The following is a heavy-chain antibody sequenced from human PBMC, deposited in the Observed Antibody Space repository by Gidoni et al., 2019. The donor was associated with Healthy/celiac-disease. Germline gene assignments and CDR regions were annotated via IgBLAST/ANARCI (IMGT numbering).Heavy chain of an antibody. CDR2: IYYSWST. V-gene: IGHV4-39*07. Sequence: QLQLQESGPGLVKPSETLSLTCTVSGGSISSSSYYWGWIRQPPGKGLEWIGSIYYSWSTYYNPSLKSRVTISVDTSKNQFSLKLSSVTAADTAVYYCAREFVGSAGHYFDYWGQGTLVTVSS. CDR3: AREFVGSAGHYFDY. CDR1: GGSISSSSYY. J-gene: IGHJ4*02. D-gene: IGHD1-26*01.